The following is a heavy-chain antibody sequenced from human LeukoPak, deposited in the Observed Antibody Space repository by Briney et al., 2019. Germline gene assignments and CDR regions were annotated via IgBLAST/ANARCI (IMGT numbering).Heavy chain of an antibody. CDR1: GGSISSYY. Sequence: PSETLSLTCTVSGGSISSYYWSWIRQPPGKGLEWIGYIYYSGSTNYNPSLKSRVTISVDTSKNQFSLKLSSVTAADTAVYYCARAPTTLRIDVWGQGTTVTVSS. D-gene: IGHD5-12*01. V-gene: IGHV4-59*01. CDR2: IYYSGST. CDR3: ARAPTTLRIDV. J-gene: IGHJ6*02.